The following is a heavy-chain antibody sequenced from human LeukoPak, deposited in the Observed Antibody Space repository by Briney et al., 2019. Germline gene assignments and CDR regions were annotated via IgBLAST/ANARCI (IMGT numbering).Heavy chain of an antibody. CDR1: LFTFSDYY. J-gene: IGHJ4*02. V-gene: IGHV3-11*04. CDR3: ARVAYPWYFDY. CDR2: TYNSGTTI. D-gene: IGHD2-2*01. Sequence: PGGALRLSCAASLFTFSDYYMSWIRQAPRQGLKCISYTYNSGTTIFYADSVKGRFTISRDNAKNSLYLQMNSLRAEDTAVYYCARVAYPWYFDYWGQGTLVTVSS.